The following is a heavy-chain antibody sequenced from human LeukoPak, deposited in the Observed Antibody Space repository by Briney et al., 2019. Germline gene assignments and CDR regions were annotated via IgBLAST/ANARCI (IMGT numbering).Heavy chain of an antibody. D-gene: IGHD5-18*01. CDR2: IILILSIA. CDR1: GGTFSSYA. V-gene: IGHV1-69*04. J-gene: IGHJ4*02. Sequence: ASVKVSCKASGGTFSSYAISWVRQAPGQGLEWMGRIILILSIANYAQKFQGRVTITADKSTSTAYMELSSLRSEDTAVYYCARGSYGYLVYWGQGTLVTVSS. CDR3: ARGSYGYLVY.